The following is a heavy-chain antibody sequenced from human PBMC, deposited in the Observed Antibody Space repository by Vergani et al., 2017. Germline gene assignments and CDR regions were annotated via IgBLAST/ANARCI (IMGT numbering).Heavy chain of an antibody. J-gene: IGHJ4*02. D-gene: IGHD2-2*01. CDR3: ARVGTSANRDYFDY. V-gene: IGHV1-2*02. CDR2: INPNSGGT. CDR1: GYTFTDYF. Sequence: QVQLVQTGAEVKKPGASVKVSCKASGYTFTDYFMHWVRQAPGQGLEWMGWINPNSGGTNYAQKLQGRVTMTRDTSISTAYMELSNLGSDDTAVYYCARVGTSANRDYFDYWGQGTLVTVSS.